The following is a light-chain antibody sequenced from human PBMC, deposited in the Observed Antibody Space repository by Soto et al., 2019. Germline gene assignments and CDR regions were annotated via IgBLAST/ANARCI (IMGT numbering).Light chain of an antibody. CDR2: EVT. Sequence: QSVLTQPASVSGSPGQSITISCTGTSSDIGRYNYVSWYQQHPGKAPKLMIYEVTYRPPGVSDRFSGSKSGNTASLTISGLQAEDEADYYCSSYRSLNIGVFGTGTKVTVL. CDR3: SSYRSLNIGV. J-gene: IGLJ1*01. V-gene: IGLV2-14*01. CDR1: SSDIGRYNY.